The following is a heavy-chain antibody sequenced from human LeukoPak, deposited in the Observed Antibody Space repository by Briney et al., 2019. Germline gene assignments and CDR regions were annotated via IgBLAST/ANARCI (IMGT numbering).Heavy chain of an antibody. CDR2: ISGSGGST. CDR3: AVYQLPMYYFDC. D-gene: IGHD2-2*01. V-gene: IGHV3-23*01. Sequence: GGSLRLSCAASGFTFSSYAMSWVRQAPGKGLEWVSAISGSGGSTYYADSVKGRFTISRDNSKNTLYLQMNSLRAEDTAVYYCAVYQLPMYYFDCWGQGTLVTVSS. CDR1: GFTFSSYA. J-gene: IGHJ4*02.